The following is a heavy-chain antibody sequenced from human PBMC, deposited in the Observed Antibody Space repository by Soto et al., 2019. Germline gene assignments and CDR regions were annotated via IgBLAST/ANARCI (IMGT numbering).Heavy chain of an antibody. CDR2: ITRNSDI. V-gene: IGHV3-21*01. CDR3: AREETAWPLAYGLDV. Sequence: PGGSLRLSCAASGFTFSSYSMQWVRQAPGKGLEWVSAITRNSDIYYADSVKGRFTISRDNAQNSVSLQMDSLRAEDTAVYYCAREETAWPLAYGLDVWGQGTTVTVSS. D-gene: IGHD2-21*02. CDR1: GFTFSSYS. J-gene: IGHJ6*02.